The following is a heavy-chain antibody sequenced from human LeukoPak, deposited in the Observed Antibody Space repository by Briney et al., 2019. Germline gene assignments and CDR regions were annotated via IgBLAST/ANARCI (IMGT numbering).Heavy chain of an antibody. Sequence: GGSLRLSCAASGFTFSHYWMTWVRQAPGKGLEWVAQINQDGSEEYYMDSVKARFTISRDNAKNSVFLQMISLRAEDTAVYYCVRDGGVSGYDLLDYWGQGTLVTVPS. CDR1: GFTFSHYW. CDR2: INQDGSEE. D-gene: IGHD5-12*01. CDR3: VRDGGVSGYDLLDY. V-gene: IGHV3-7*01. J-gene: IGHJ4*02.